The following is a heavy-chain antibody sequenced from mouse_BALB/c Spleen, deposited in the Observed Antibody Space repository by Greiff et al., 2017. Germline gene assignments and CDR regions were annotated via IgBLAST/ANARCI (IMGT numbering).Heavy chain of an antibody. J-gene: IGHJ4*01. D-gene: IGHD2-3*01. CDR3: ARWLLRTYAMDY. Sequence: QVHVKQSGAELMKPGASVKISCKATGYTFSSYWIEWVKQRPGHGLEWIGEILPGSGSTNYNEKFKGKGTFTADTSSNTAYMQLSSLTSEDSAVYYCARWLLRTYAMDYWGQGTSVTVSS. V-gene: IGHV1-9*01. CDR1: GYTFSSYW. CDR2: ILPGSGST.